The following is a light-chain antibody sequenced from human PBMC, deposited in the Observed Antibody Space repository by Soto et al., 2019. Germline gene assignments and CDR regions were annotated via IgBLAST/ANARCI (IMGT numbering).Light chain of an antibody. J-gene: IGLJ3*02. CDR2: GDR. V-gene: IGLV1-40*01. Sequence: QSVLTQPPSVSGAPGQRVTISFTGSSSNIGAGYEVHWYQQLPGTAPKLLIYGDRYRPSGVPDRFSGSKSGTSVSLAITGLQADDEADYHCQSYDSSLSGMVFGGGTKLTVL. CDR1: SSNIGAGYE. CDR3: QSYDSSLSGMV.